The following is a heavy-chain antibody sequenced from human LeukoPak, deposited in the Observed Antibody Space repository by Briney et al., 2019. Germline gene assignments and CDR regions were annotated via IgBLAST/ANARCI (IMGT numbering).Heavy chain of an antibody. CDR3: AKDHDFKDYYMDV. D-gene: IGHD3-3*01. CDR1: GFTFSSYG. V-gene: IGHV3-30*02. CDR2: IRYDGSNK. Sequence: QPGGSLRLSCAASGFTFSSYGMHWVRQAPGKGLEWVAFIRYDGSNKYYADSVKGRFTISRDNSKNTLYLQMNSLRAEDTAVYYCAKDHDFKDYYMDVWGKGTTVTVSS. J-gene: IGHJ6*03.